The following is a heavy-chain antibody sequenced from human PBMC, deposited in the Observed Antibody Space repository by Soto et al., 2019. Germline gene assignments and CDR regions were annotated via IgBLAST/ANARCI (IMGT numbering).Heavy chain of an antibody. Sequence: QVQLVQSGAEVKKPGASVKVSCKASGYTFTSYGISWVRQAPGQGLEGMGWISAYNGNTNYAQKLQGRVTMTTDTPTSTAYMELRSLRSDDTAVYYCARATSMAFVYYYMDVWGKGTTVTVSS. D-gene: IGHD2-2*01. J-gene: IGHJ6*03. V-gene: IGHV1-18*01. CDR3: ARATSMAFVYYYMDV. CDR1: GYTFTSYG. CDR2: ISAYNGNT.